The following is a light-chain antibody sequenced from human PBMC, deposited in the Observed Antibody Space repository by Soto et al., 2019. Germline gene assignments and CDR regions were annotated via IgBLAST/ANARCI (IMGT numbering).Light chain of an antibody. CDR3: HHFGSLPET. CDR1: QGIDSS. J-gene: IGKJ1*01. CDR2: AAS. Sequence: AILLTQSPSSLSASVGDRVTITCRASQGIDSSFAWYQQKPGKAPKLLIYAASSLQSGVPSRFSGSGSGTDFTLTISSLQPEDFVVYYCHHFGSLPETFGQGTNVE. V-gene: IGKV1-13*02.